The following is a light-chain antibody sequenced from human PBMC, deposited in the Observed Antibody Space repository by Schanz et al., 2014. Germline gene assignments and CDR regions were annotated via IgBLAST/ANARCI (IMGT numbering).Light chain of an antibody. CDR3: TSYTGSGTLWV. CDR2: EVN. CDR1: SSDIGGYIF. J-gene: IGLJ3*02. V-gene: IGLV2-8*01. Sequence: QSALTQPPSASGSPGQSVTISCTGTSSDIGGYIFVSWYQQHPGKAPKLMIYEVNKRPSGVPVRFSGSKSGNTASLTVSGVQPEDEADYYCTSYTGSGTLWVFGGGTKLTVL.